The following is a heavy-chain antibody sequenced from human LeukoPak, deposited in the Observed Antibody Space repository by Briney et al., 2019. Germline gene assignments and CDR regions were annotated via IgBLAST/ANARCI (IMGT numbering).Heavy chain of an antibody. Sequence: PGGSLRLSCAASGFSFSTYGMSWVRQAPGKGLEWLSYISSSSSTRYYADSVKGRFTISRDNAKNSLYLQMNSLRAEDTAIYYCARDLLVVAPFDYWGQGTLVSVSS. D-gene: IGHD2-15*01. V-gene: IGHV3-48*04. CDR1: GFSFSTYG. CDR3: ARDLLVVAPFDY. J-gene: IGHJ4*02. CDR2: ISSSSSTR.